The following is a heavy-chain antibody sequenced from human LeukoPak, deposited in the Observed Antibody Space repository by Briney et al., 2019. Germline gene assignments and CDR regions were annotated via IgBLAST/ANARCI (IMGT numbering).Heavy chain of an antibody. J-gene: IGHJ5*02. CDR2: IYYSGST. CDR1: GGSISSSNW. CDR3: ARGGDGYNS. Sequence: PSETLSLTCAVSGGSISSSNWWSWVRQPPGKGLEWIGSIYYSGSTYYNPSLKSRVTISVDTSKNQFSLKLSSVTAADTAVYYCARGGDGYNSWGQGTLVTVSS. V-gene: IGHV4-4*02. D-gene: IGHD5-24*01.